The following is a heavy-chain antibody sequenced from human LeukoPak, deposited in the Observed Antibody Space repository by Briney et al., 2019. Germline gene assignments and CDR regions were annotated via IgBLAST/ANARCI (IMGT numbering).Heavy chain of an antibody. J-gene: IGHJ5*02. CDR1: GDSVSIYY. D-gene: IGHD6-13*01. CDR3: ARRVAVVGSNWFDP. CDR2: IYSSGSP. V-gene: IGHV4-59*02. Sequence: PSETLSLTCTVSGDSVSIYYWSWIRQPPGKGLEWIGYIYSSGSPNYTPSLKSRVTISVDTSKNQFSLMLKSVTAADTAVYYCARRVAVVGSNWFDPWGQGTLVTVSS.